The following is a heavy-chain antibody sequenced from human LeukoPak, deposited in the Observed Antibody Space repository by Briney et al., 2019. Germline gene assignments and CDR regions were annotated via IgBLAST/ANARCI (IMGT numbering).Heavy chain of an antibody. J-gene: IGHJ4*02. CDR1: GFTFSSHA. D-gene: IGHD4/OR15-4a*01. CDR3: AKCGVNFNYFDS. CDR2: ISSSGGGT. Sequence: GGSLRLSCAASGFTFSSHAMSWVRQAPGKGLEWVSGISSSGGGTSYADSVKGRFTISGDNSKNTLYLQMNSLRAEDTAIYYCAKCGVNFNYFDSWGQGTLVTVSS. V-gene: IGHV3-23*01.